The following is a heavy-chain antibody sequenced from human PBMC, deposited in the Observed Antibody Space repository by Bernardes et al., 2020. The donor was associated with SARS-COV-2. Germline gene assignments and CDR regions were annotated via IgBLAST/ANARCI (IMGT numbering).Heavy chain of an antibody. Sequence: GGSLRLSRAASGFTFSMFGMSWVRQAPGKGLEWVSAMTGGGDGKYYADPVKGRFTISRDNFGNILYLEMNSLRAEDTAVYYCAKDQKSLEPIYALSFWGQGTLVTVSS. D-gene: IGHD2-2*01. CDR3: AKDQKSLEPIYALSF. J-gene: IGHJ4*02. CDR1: GFTFSMFG. CDR2: MTGGGDGK. V-gene: IGHV3-23*01.